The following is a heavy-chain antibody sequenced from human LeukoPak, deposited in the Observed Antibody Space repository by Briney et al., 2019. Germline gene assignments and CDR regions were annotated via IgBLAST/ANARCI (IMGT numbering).Heavy chain of an antibody. CDR2: INPNSGGT. CDR1: GYTFTGYY. J-gene: IGHJ6*03. V-gene: IGHV1-2*02. D-gene: IGHD2-2*01. CDR3: ASAPRSEFRVVVPAAMNYYYMDV. Sequence: ASVKVSCKASGYTFTGYYMHWVRQAPGQGLEWMGWINPNSGGTNYAQKFQGRVTMTRDTSISTAYMELNRLRSDDTAVYYCASAPRSEFRVVVPAAMNYYYMDVWGKGTTVTVSS.